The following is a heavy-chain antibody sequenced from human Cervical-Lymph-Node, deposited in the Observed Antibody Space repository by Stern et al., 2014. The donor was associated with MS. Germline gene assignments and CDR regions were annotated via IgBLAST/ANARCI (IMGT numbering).Heavy chain of an antibody. J-gene: IGHJ6*02. V-gene: IGHV2-5*02. D-gene: IGHD4-11*01. CDR2: IYWDDDD. Sequence: QVTLKESGPTLVRPTQTLTLTCTFSGFSLSDTGVAVGWIRQPPGKDLEWLGLIYWDDDDRYTPSLKDRLTVSADTSKSQVVLRMTNVDPVDTATYYCAHSHGSTTGYFSGMDVWGPGTTVTVSS. CDR1: GFSLSDTGVA. CDR3: AHSHGSTTGYFSGMDV.